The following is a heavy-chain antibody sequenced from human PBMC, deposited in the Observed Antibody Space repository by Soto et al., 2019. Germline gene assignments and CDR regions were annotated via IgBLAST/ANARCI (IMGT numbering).Heavy chain of an antibody. CDR2: IWYDGSNK. Sequence: QVQLVESGGGVVQPGRSLRLSCAASGFTFSSYGMHWVRQAPGKGLEWVAVIWYDGSNKYYADSVKGRVTISRDNSKNTLYLQMNRLRAEDTAVYYCARDTACKTQSSSPSGVYYDGMDVWGQGTTVTVSS. J-gene: IGHJ6*02. CDR1: GFTFSSYG. V-gene: IGHV3-33*01. D-gene: IGHD7-27*01. CDR3: ARDTACKTQSSSPSGVYYDGMDV.